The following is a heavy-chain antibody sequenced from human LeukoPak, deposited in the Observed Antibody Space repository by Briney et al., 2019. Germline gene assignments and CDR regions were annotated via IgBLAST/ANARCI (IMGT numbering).Heavy chain of an antibody. CDR3: ARRQDGHDS. CDR2: IYTTGST. V-gene: IGHV4-61*02. J-gene: IGHJ4*02. CDR1: GVSIANTFYY. Sequence: SETLSLTCTVSGVSIANTFYYWNWLRQPAGKGLEWIGRIYTTGSTDYNPSLKSRVTISLDTARNQFSLKLSSVTAADTAVYYCARRQDGHDSCGQGTLVTVSS.